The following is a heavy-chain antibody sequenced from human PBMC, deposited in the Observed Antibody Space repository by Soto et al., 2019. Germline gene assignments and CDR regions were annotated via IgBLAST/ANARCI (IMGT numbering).Heavy chain of an antibody. CDR3: AKVGGLLASGSFRKHPIDF. CDR1: GYTFTSYD. D-gene: IGHD3-10*01. J-gene: IGHJ4*02. Sequence: ASVKVSCKASGYTFTSYDINWVRQATGQGLEWMGWMNPNSGNTGYAQKFQGRVTMTRNTSISTAYMELNSLRAEDTAIYYCAKVGGLLASGSFRKHPIDFWGQGTLVTVSS. CDR2: MNPNSGNT. V-gene: IGHV1-8*01.